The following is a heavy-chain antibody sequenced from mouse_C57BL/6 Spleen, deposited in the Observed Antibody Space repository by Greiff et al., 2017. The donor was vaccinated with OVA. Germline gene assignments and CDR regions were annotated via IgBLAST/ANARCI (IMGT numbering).Heavy chain of an antibody. CDR3: ARRGSSGYEDYFDY. Sequence: EVQVVESGGGLVKPGGSLKLSCAASGFTFSDYGMHWVRQAPEKGLEWVAYISSGSSTIYYADTVKGRFTISRDNAKNTLFLQMTSLRSEDTAMYYCARRGSSGYEDYFDYWGQGTTLTVSS. CDR2: ISSGSSTI. CDR1: GFTFSDYG. J-gene: IGHJ2*01. D-gene: IGHD3-2*02. V-gene: IGHV5-17*01.